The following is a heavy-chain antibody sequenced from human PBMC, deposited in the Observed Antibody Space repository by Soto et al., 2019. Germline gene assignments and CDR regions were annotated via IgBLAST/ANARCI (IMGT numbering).Heavy chain of an antibody. J-gene: IGHJ4*02. CDR3: ARDSPPVDY. CDR1: GYTFTNYG. V-gene: IGHV1-18*01. Sequence: QVQLVQSGAEAKKPGASVKVSCKASGYTFTNYGISWVRQAPGQGLEWMGWISAYNGNTNYAQKLQSRATMTTDTSTSTAYTELRSLRSDDTAVYYCARDSPPVDYWGQGTLVTVSS. CDR2: ISAYNGNT.